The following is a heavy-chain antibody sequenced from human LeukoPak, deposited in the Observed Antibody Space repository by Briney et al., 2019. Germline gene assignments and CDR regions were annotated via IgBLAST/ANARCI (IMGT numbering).Heavy chain of an antibody. CDR1: GYSFTSYW. CDR2: IYPGDSDT. CDR3: ARPRGSWYPYYFDY. Sequence: GESLKISRKGSGYSFTSYWNGWGRQMPGKGLEWRGIIYPGDSDTRYSPSFQGQVTISADKSISTAYLQWSSLKASDTAMYYCARPRGSWYPYYFDYWGQGTLVTVSS. D-gene: IGHD6-13*01. V-gene: IGHV5-51*01. J-gene: IGHJ4*02.